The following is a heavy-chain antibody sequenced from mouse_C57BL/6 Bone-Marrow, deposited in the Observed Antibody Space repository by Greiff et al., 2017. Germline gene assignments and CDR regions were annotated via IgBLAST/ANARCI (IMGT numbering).Heavy chain of an antibody. CDR2: IYPRSGNT. V-gene: IGHV1-81*01. Sequence: VQLQQSGAELARPGASVKLSCKASGYTFTSYGISWVKQRTGQGLEWIGEIYPRSGNTYYNEKFKGKATLTADKSSSTAYMELRSLTSEDSAVYFCARERVYGSSPDYVDDWGQGTTLTVSS. CDR1: GYTFTSYG. D-gene: IGHD1-1*01. CDR3: ARERVYGSSPDYVDD. J-gene: IGHJ2*01.